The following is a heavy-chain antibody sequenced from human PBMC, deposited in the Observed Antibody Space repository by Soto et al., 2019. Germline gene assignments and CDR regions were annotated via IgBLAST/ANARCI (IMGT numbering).Heavy chain of an antibody. Sequence: GGSLRLSCAASGFTVSSNYMSWVRQAPGKGLEWVSAISGSGGSTYYADSVKGRFTISRDNSKNTLYLQMNSLRAEDTAVYYCAKDQGSTLRYFDWLSFGFDYWGQGTLVTVSS. J-gene: IGHJ4*02. D-gene: IGHD3-9*01. CDR1: GFTVSSNY. V-gene: IGHV3-23*01. CDR2: ISGSGGST. CDR3: AKDQGSTLRYFDWLSFGFDY.